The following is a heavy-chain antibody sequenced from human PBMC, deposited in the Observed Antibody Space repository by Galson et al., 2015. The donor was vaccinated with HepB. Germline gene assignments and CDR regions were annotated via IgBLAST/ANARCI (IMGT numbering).Heavy chain of an antibody. CDR3: AREDWYFDV. J-gene: IGHJ2*01. V-gene: IGHV6-1*01. CDR1: GDSVSSNRGT. CDR2: TYYRSKWYN. Sequence: CAISGDSVSSNRGTWNWIRQSPSRGLEWLGRTYYRSKWYNDYAESVKSRITINPDTSQNQFSLQLNSVTPEDTAVYYCAREDWYFDVWARGTLVTVSS.